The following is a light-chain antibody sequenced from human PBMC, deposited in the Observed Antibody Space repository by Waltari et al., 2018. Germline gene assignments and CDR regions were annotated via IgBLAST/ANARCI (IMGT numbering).Light chain of an antibody. J-gene: IGKJ2*01. CDR1: QSVSSSD. CDR3: QQYGSAPGT. Sequence: EIVLTQSPGTLSLSPGERATLSCRLSQSVSSSDLAWYQQKPGQAPRLLIYGASSRATGIPDRFSGSGSGTDFTLTISRREPEDCAVYYCQQYGSAPGTFGQGTKLEIK. CDR2: GAS. V-gene: IGKV3-20*01.